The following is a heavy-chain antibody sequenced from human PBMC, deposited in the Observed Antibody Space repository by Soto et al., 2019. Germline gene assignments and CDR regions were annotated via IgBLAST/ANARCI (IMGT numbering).Heavy chain of an antibody. D-gene: IGHD5-18*01. CDR1: GGSISSYY. V-gene: IGHV4-59*01. CDR3: AREGYSYGYDYYYGMDV. CDR2: IYYSGST. Sequence: SETLSLTCTVSGGSISSYYWSWIRQPPGKGLEWIGYIYYSGSTNYNPSLKSRVTISVDTSKNQFSLKLSSVTAADTAVYYCAREGYSYGYDYYYGMDVWGQGTTVTVS. J-gene: IGHJ6*02.